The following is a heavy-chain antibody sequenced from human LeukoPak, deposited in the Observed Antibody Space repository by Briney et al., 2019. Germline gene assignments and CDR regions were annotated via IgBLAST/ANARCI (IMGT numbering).Heavy chain of an antibody. CDR3: ARGLRVYSSSSEWYYYYYYYYMDV. CDR2: INPNSGGT. J-gene: IGHJ6*03. V-gene: IGHV1-2*02. CDR1: GYTFTGYY. Sequence: ASVKVSCKASGYTFTGYYMHWVRQAPGQGLEWMGWINPNSGGTNYAQKFQGRVTMTRDTSISTAYMELSRLRSDDTAVYYCARGLRVYSSSSEWYYYYYYYYMDVWGKGTTVTVSS. D-gene: IGHD6-6*01.